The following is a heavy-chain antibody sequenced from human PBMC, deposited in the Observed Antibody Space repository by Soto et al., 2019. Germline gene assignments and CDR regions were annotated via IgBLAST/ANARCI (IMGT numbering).Heavy chain of an antibody. D-gene: IGHD3-10*01. Sequence: SETLSLTCTVSGGSISSYYWSWIRQPPGKGLEWIGYIYYSGSTYYNPSLKSRVTISVDTSKNQFSLKLSSVTAADTAVYYCAREYGSGSPHPSWFDPWGQGTLVTVSS. V-gene: IGHV4-59*01. CDR1: GGSISSYY. J-gene: IGHJ5*02. CDR3: AREYGSGSPHPSWFDP. CDR2: IYYSGST.